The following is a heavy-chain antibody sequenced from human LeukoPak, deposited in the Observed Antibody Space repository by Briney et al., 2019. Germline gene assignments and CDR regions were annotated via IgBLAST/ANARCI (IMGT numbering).Heavy chain of an antibody. Sequence: QPGRSLRLSCAASGFTFSSSGMHWVRQAPGKGPEWVSVISGSGDKTYYGDSVKGRFTVSRDNSKNTLYLQLSSLRAEDTAVYYCAIRSADYWGQGTLVTVSS. V-gene: IGHV3-23*01. CDR3: AIRSADY. J-gene: IGHJ4*02. CDR2: ISGSGDKT. CDR1: GFTFSSSG.